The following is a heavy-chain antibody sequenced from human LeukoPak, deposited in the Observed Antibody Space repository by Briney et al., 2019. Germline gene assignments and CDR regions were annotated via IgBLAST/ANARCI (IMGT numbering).Heavy chain of an antibody. CDR1: GFTFSSHG. CDR2: ISGSGDNT. Sequence: PGESLRLSCAASGFTFSSHGMSWVRQAPGKGLEWVSTISGSGDNTYYADSVKGRFTISRDNSKNTLYLQMNSLRAEDTAVYYCARVTYGSGTYGAFDYWGQGTLVTVSS. V-gene: IGHV3-23*01. D-gene: IGHD3-10*01. CDR3: ARVTYGSGTYGAFDY. J-gene: IGHJ4*02.